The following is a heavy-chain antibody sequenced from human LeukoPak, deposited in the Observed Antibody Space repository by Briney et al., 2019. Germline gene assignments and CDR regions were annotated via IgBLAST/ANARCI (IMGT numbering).Heavy chain of an antibody. CDR3: ARGTMTTVTYYFDY. D-gene: IGHD4-17*01. CDR1: GGSFSGYY. J-gene: IGHJ4*02. CDR2: INHSGST. V-gene: IGHV4-34*01. Sequence: SETLSLTCAVYGGSFSGYYWSWIRQPPGKGPEWIGEINHSGSTNYNPSLKSRVTISVDTSKNQFSLKLSSVTAADTAVYYCARGTMTTVTYYFDYWGQGTLVTVSS.